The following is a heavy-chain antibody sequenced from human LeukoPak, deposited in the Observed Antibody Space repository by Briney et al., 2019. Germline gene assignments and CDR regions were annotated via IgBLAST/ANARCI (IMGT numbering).Heavy chain of an antibody. D-gene: IGHD2-2*03. J-gene: IGHJ6*02. CDR2: IYTSGST. CDR1: GGSISSYY. CDR3: ARELDIVVVPAAKNYYYYYGMDV. Sequence: SETLSLTCTVSGGSISSYYWSWVRQPAGKGLEWIGRIYTSGSTNYNPSLKSRVTMSVDTSKNQFSLKLSSVTAADTAVYYCARELDIVVVPAAKNYYYYYGMDVWGQGTTVTVSS. V-gene: IGHV4-4*07.